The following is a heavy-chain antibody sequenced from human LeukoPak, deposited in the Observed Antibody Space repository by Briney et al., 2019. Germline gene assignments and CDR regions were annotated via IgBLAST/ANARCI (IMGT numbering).Heavy chain of an antibody. CDR3: ARDNVGNPGYSLRIHGPTDY. J-gene: IGHJ4*02. Sequence: PGGSLRLSCGASGFPFSSSWMSWVRQVPGKGLAWVANIKEDGSEKYYGDSVRGRFTVSRDNAKNSLYLQMNSLRAEDTAVYYCARDNVGNPGYSLRIHGPTDYWGQGTLVTVSS. V-gene: IGHV3-7*03. D-gene: IGHD5-18*01. CDR2: IKEDGSEK. CDR1: GFPFSSSW.